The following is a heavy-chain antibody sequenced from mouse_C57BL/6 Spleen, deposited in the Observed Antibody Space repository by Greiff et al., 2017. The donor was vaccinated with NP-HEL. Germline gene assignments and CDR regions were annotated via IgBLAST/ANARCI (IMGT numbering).Heavy chain of an antibody. CDR1: GYTFTNYW. Sequence: VKLMESGAELVRPGTSVKMSCKASGYTFTNYWIGWAKQRPGHGLEWIGDIYPGGGYTNYNEKFKGKATLTADKSSSTAYMQFSSLTSEDSAIYYCARYGGYYGDWYFDVWGTGTTVTVSS. CDR3: ARYGGYYGDWYFDV. D-gene: IGHD2-3*01. J-gene: IGHJ1*03. V-gene: IGHV1-63*01. CDR2: IYPGGGYT.